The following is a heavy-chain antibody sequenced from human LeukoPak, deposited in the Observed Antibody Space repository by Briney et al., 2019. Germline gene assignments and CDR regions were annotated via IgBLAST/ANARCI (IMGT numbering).Heavy chain of an antibody. CDR1: GFTVSSNY. CDR3: ARRLLGYSSGWYYFDY. J-gene: IGHJ4*02. CDR2: IFSGGST. D-gene: IGHD6-19*01. V-gene: IGHV3-53*01. Sequence: PGGSLRLSCAASGFTVSSNYMSWVRQTPGERLERVSGIFSGGSTYYADSVKGQFTISRDNSKNTLYLQMNSLRAENTAVYYCARRLLGYSSGWYYFDYWGQGTLVTVSS.